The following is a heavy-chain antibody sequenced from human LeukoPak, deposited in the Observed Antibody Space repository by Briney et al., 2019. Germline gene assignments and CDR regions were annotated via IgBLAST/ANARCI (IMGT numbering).Heavy chain of an antibody. CDR3: ARDHRIGGS. CDR1: GFTISSNY. CDR2: IYSDGST. J-gene: IGHJ4*02. Sequence: GGSLRLSCAASGFTISSNYMTWVRQAPGRGLQWVSVIYSDGSTFYADSVKGRSTISRDSSKNTLYLQMNSLRAEGTAVYYCARDHRIGGSWGQGTLVTVSS. V-gene: IGHV3-53*01. D-gene: IGHD3-16*01.